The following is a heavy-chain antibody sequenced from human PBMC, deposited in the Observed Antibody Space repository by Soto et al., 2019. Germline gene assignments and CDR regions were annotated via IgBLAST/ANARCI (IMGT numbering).Heavy chain of an antibody. CDR1: GYTFTSYG. D-gene: IGHD2-15*01. CDR2: ISAYNGNT. V-gene: IGHV1-18*01. J-gene: IGHJ6*02. Sequence: QVQLVQSGAEVKKPGASVKVSCKASGYTFTSYGISWVRQAPGQGLEWMGWISAYNGNTNYAQKRQGRATMTTDTSTSTAYMELRSLRSDDTAVYYCARSVWDCSGGSCYQYYYYYGMDVWGQGTTVTVSS. CDR3: ARSVWDCSGGSCYQYYYYYGMDV.